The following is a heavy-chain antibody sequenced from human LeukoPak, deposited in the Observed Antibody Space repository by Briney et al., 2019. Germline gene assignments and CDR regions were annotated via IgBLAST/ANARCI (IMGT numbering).Heavy chain of an antibody. CDR2: ISLEGSSK. D-gene: IGHD2-15*01. Sequence: GGALRLSCAASLFSFSNYGMHTVPQAPGKGLEWVELISLEGSSKYYADCVKGRFTISRDNSKNTLDVQMNSLRADHTAVYHCAKQGSCSGCSCYAQHFDSWGQGTLVTVSS. J-gene: IGHJ4*02. CDR1: LFSFSNYG. CDR3: AKQGSCSGCSCYAQHFDS. V-gene: IGHV3-30*18.